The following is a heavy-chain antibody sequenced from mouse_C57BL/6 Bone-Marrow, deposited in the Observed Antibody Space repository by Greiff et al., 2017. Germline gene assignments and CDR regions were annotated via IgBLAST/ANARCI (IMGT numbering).Heavy chain of an antibody. CDR2: IDPSDSYT. CDR1: GYTFTSYW. Sequence: VQLQPPGAELVMPGASVKLSCKASGYTFTSYWMHWVKQRPGQGLEWIGEIDPSDSYTNYNQKFKGKSTLTVDKSSSTAYMQLSSLTSEDSAVYYCAREAYYVAMDYWGQGTSVTVSA. V-gene: IGHV1-69*01. J-gene: IGHJ4*01. D-gene: IGHD1-1*01. CDR3: AREAYYVAMDY.